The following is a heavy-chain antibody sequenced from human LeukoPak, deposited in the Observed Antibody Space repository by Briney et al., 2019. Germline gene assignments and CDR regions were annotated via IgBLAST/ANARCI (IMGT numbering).Heavy chain of an antibody. CDR3: AVLQRDDSSGYYTAKAYFRH. CDR2: MNPNSGNT. Sequence: ASVKVSCKASGYTFTSYDINWVRQATVQGLEWMGWMNPNSGNTGYAQKFQGRVTMTRNTSISTAYMELSSLRSEDTAVYYCAVLQRDDSSGYYTAKAYFRHWGQGTLVTVSS. CDR1: GYTFTSYD. V-gene: IGHV1-8*01. D-gene: IGHD3-22*01. J-gene: IGHJ1*01.